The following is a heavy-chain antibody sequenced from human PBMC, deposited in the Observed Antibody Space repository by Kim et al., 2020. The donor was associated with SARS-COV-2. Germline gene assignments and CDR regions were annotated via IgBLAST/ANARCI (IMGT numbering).Heavy chain of an antibody. CDR1: VGSITNGDSF. CDR2: IYHSGTT. CDR3: ARDLRATRLFDY. J-gene: IGHJ4*02. V-gene: IGHV4-30-4*01. Sequence: SETLSLTCTVSVGSITNGDSFWTWIRQPPGRGLEYIAYIYHSGTTYYNSSLKSRVTISVDTSKNQFSLNLRSVTAADTAVYYCARDLRATRLFDYWGQGT.